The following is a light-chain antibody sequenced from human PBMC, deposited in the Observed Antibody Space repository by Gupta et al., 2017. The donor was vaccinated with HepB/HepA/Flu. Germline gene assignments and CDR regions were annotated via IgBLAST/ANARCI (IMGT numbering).Light chain of an antibody. V-gene: IGKV1-16*01. Sequence: DIQLTQSPSSLSASVGDRVTITCLASQDINIHLSWFQQKPGKAPKPLLYAPSSLQAGVPSRLRGSGSGTDFTRTIRSLKPEDVATYYGQKYKTAPRTFGAGTKVEIK. J-gene: IGKJ4*02. CDR1: QDINIH. CDR2: APS. CDR3: QKYKTAPRT.